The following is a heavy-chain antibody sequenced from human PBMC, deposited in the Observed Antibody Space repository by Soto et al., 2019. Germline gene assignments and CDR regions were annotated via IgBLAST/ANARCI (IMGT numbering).Heavy chain of an antibody. J-gene: IGHJ4*02. CDR2: IIPVFDTP. CDR3: ARGGALSTSWYWGDGLDS. CDR1: GNSFSSHA. V-gene: IGHV1-69*06. Sequence: SVKVSCKSSGNSFSSHAITWVRQAPGQGLEWMGGIIPVFDTPTYARRFQDRVTITADKSANTSYMELRSLRSEDTAVYYCARGGALSTSWYWGDGLDSWGQGTQVTVSS. D-gene: IGHD6-13*01.